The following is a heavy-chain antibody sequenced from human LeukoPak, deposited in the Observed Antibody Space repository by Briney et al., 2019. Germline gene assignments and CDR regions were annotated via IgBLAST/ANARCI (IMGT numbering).Heavy chain of an antibody. CDR2: INHSGST. J-gene: IGHJ6*02. D-gene: IGHD2-2*01. Sequence: SETLSLTCAAYGGSFSGYYWSWIRQPPGKGLEWIGEINHSGSTNYNPSLKSRVTISVDTSKNQFSLKLSSVTAADTAVYYCARHISAAMRYYYYYGMDVWGQGTTVTVSS. CDR3: ARHISAAMRYYYYYGMDV. V-gene: IGHV4-34*01. CDR1: GGSFSGYY.